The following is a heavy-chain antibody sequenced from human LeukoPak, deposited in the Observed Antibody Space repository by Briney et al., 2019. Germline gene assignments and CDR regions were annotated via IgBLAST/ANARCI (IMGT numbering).Heavy chain of an antibody. J-gene: IGHJ5*02. CDR2: VNSGGSST. CDR3: VATTPSVDL. Sequence: GGSLRLSCAASGLTLSNYWMHWVRQAAGKGLVWVSRVNSGGSSTTYADSVKGRFTISRDNAKNTLYLQMNSLRAEDTALYYCVATTPSVDLWGQGSLVTVSS. D-gene: IGHD2-15*01. V-gene: IGHV3-74*01. CDR1: GLTLSNYW.